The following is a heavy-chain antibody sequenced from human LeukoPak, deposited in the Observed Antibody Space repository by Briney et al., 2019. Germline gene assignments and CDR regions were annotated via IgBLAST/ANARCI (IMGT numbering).Heavy chain of an antibody. V-gene: IGHV3-48*03. Sequence: GGSLRLSCAASGFTFSSYEMNWVRQAPGKGLEWVSYISSSGSTIYYADSVKGRFTISRDNAKNSLYLQMNSLRAEDTAVYYCARVARSYYYGSGSYYRGDYFDYWGQGTLVTVSS. CDR3: ARVARSYYYGSGSYYRGDYFDY. D-gene: IGHD3-10*01. J-gene: IGHJ4*02. CDR1: GFTFSSYE. CDR2: ISSSGSTI.